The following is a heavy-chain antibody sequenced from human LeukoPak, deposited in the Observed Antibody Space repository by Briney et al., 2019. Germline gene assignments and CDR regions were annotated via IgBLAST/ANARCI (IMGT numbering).Heavy chain of an antibody. V-gene: IGHV1-18*01. CDR3: ARERGITMVRGVMFYYGMDV. CDR1: GYTFTSYG. Sequence: ASVKVSCKASGYTFTSYGISWVRQAPGQGLEWMGWISAYNGNTNYAQKLQGRVTMTTDTSTSTAYMELRSLRSDDTAVYYCARERGITMVRGVMFYYGMDVWGQGTTVTVSS. J-gene: IGHJ6*02. D-gene: IGHD3-10*01. CDR2: ISAYNGNT.